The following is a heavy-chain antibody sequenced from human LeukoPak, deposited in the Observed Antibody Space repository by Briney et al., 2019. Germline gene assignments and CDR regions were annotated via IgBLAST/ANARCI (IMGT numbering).Heavy chain of an antibody. CDR1: GGSFSGYY. V-gene: IGHV4-34*01. CDR3: ARGGYGSGYYFDY. D-gene: IGHD3-10*01. CDR2: INHSGST. J-gene: IGHJ4*02. Sequence: SETLSLTCAVYGGSFSGYYWSWIRQPPGKGLEWIGEINHSGSTNYNPSLKSRVTISVDTSKNQFSLKLSSVTAADTAVYYCARGGYGSGYYFDYWGQGTLVTVSS.